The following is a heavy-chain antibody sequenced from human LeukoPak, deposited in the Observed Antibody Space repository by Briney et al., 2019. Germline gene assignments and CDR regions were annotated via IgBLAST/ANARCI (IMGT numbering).Heavy chain of an antibody. V-gene: IGHV4-59*01. CDR3: ARDKGAARPHNWFDP. CDR2: IYYSGST. D-gene: IGHD6-6*01. Sequence: NPSETLSLTCTVSGVSISSYYWSWIRQPPGKGLEWIGYIYYSGSTNYNPSLKSRVTISVDTSKNQFSLKLSSVTAADTAVYYCARDKGAARPHNWFDPWGQGTLVTVSS. CDR1: GVSISSYY. J-gene: IGHJ5*02.